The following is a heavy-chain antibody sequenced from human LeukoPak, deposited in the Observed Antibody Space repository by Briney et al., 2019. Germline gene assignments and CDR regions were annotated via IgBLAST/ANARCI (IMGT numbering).Heavy chain of an antibody. CDR2: ISGSHSYM. D-gene: IGHD2-15*01. CDR3: ARDYSRPGDAFDI. Sequence: GGSLRLSCAASGFTFSTYSMNWVRQAPGKGLEWVSSISGSHSYMYYADSVKGRFTISRDNANNSLFLQMNNLRAGDTAVYYCARDYSRPGDAFDIWGQGTMVTVSS. J-gene: IGHJ3*02. CDR1: GFTFSTYS. V-gene: IGHV3-21*01.